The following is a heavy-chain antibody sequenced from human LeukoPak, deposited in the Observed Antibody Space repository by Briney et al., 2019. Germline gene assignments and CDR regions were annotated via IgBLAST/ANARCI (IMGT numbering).Heavy chain of an antibody. V-gene: IGHV1-58*02. J-gene: IGHJ4*02. Sequence: SVKVSCKTSGFTFTTSAMQWVRQARGQRLEWIGWIVVGSGNTNYAQKFQERVTMTRDTSTSTAYMELSSLRSEDTAVYYCARDPLNASSGYPYWGQGTLVTVSS. CDR3: ARDPLNASSGYPY. D-gene: IGHD3-22*01. CDR1: GFTFTTSA. CDR2: IVVGSGNT.